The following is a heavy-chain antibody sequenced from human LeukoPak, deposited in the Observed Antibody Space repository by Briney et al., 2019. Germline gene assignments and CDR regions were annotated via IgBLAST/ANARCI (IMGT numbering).Heavy chain of an antibody. CDR3: TTESDCSSTSCYTRWFDP. CDR1: GFTFSSYA. Sequence: GGSLRLSCAASGFTFSSYAMSWVRQAPGKGLEWVGRIKSKTDGGTTDYAAPVKGRFTISRDDSKNTLYLQMNSLKTEDTAVYYCTTESDCSSTSCYTRWFDPWGQGTLVTVSS. V-gene: IGHV3-15*01. J-gene: IGHJ5*02. CDR2: IKSKTDGGTT. D-gene: IGHD2-2*02.